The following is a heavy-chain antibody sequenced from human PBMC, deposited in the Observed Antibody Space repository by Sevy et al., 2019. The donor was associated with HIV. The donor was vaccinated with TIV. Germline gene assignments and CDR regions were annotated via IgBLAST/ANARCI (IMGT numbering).Heavy chain of an antibody. D-gene: IGHD2-15*01. CDR2: ISGSGGST. V-gene: IGHV3-23*01. CDR1: GFTFSSYA. Sequence: GGSLRLSCAASGFTFSSYAMSWVRQAPGKGLEWVSAISGSGGSTYYADSVKGRFTISRDKSKNTLYLQMNSLRAEDTAVYYCAKDRDIVVVGAATPVRNFDYWGQGTLVTVSS. J-gene: IGHJ4*02. CDR3: AKDRDIVVVGAATPVRNFDY.